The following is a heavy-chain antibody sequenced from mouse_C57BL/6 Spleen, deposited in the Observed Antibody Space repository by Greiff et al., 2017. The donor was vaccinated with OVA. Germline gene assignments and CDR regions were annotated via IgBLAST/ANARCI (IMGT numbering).Heavy chain of an antibody. D-gene: IGHD1-1*01. V-gene: IGHV2-9-1*01. CDR3: ARHGSGDYYAMDY. CDR1: GFSLTSSA. CDR2: IWTGGGT. J-gene: IGHJ4*01. Sequence: VQLQQSGPGLVAPSQSLSITCTVSGFSLTSSAIRWVRQPPGKGLEWLGVIWTGGGTNYNSALKSRLSISKDNSKSPVFLKMNSLQTDDTARYYCARHGSGDYYAMDYWGQGTSVTVSS.